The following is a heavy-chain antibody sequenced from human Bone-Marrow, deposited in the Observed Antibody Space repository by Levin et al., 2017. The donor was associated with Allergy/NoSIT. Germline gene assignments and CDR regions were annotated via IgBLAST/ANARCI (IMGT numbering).Heavy chain of an antibody. J-gene: IGHJ4*02. CDR1: GYTFTGYY. D-gene: IGHD3-3*01. Sequence: ASVKVSCKASGYTFTGYYLHWVRQAPGQGLEWMGWINPNSGDTNSAQKFQGRVTMTRDTSITTAYMELSRLTSDDTAVYYCARERSSTSFGVVPTKTFDYWGQGTLVTVSS. CDR2: INPNSGDT. CDR3: ARERSSTSFGVVPTKTFDY. V-gene: IGHV1-2*02.